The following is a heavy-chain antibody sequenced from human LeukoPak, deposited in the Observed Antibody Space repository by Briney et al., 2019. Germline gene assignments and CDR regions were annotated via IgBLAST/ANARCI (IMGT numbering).Heavy chain of an antibody. CDR1: GGSISSGGYY. Sequence: SETLSLTCAVSGGSISSGGYYWSWIRQPAGKGLEWIGRIYTSGSTNYNPSLKSRVTMSVDTSKNQFSLELSSVTAADTAVYYCARDRGSSSPWWYFDLWGRGTLVTVSS. CDR2: IYTSGST. D-gene: IGHD6-13*01. V-gene: IGHV4-61*02. J-gene: IGHJ2*01. CDR3: ARDRGSSSPWWYFDL.